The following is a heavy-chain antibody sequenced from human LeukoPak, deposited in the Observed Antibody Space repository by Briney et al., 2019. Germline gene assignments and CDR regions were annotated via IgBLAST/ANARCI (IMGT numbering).Heavy chain of an antibody. CDR2: INRDGGLT. CDR3: AREEHRLAEAGTSAFDL. CDR1: GFTFSESW. Sequence: GESVRLSCVASGFTFSESWMHWVRQAPGKGLAWVSHINRDGGLTNYADSVKGRFTISRDNARNTVYLQMSSLRVEDTAIYFCAREEHRLAEAGTSAFDLGGQGTLVTVSP. V-gene: IGHV3-74*01. D-gene: IGHD6-13*01. J-gene: IGHJ3*01.